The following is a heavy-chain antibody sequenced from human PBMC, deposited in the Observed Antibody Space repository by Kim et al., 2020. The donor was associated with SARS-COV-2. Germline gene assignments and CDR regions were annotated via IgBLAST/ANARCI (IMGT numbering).Heavy chain of an antibody. J-gene: IGHJ4*02. CDR2: ISSSGSTI. V-gene: IGHV3-11*01. CDR3: ARVWGSHSSGYYYFDY. D-gene: IGHD3-22*01. CDR1: GFTFSDYH. Sequence: GGSLRLSCAASGFTFSDYHMSWIRQAPGKGLEWVSYISSSGSTIYYADSVKGRFTISRDNAKNSLYLQMNSLRAEDTAVYYCARVWGSHSSGYYYFDYWGQGTLVTVSS.